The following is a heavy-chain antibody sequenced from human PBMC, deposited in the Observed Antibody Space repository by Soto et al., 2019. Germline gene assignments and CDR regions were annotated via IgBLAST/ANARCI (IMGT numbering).Heavy chain of an antibody. CDR1: FD. J-gene: IGHJ4*02. CDR2: IYYSGST. Sequence: FDWSWIRQNPGKGLEWIVYIYYSGSTNYNPSLKSRVTISVDTSKNQFSLKLSSVTAVVMARYYWERRYGYSFDFWGQGTLVNV. D-gene: IGHD1-1*01. V-gene: IGHV4-59*08. CDR3: ERRYGYSFDF.